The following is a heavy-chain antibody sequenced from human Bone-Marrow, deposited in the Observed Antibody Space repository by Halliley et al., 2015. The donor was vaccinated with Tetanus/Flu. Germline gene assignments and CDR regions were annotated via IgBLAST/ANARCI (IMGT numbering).Heavy chain of an antibody. Sequence: AASGFTFSRYWMHWVRQAPGKGLVWVSFINYDGSNTNFADSVKGRFTISRDNAKNTVYLQMNSLRAEDTAVYYCARDTGEWGGGEELDILKPAWGQGTLVTVSS. V-gene: IGHV3-74*01. CDR2: INYDGSNT. D-gene: IGHD2-21*01. J-gene: IGHJ5*02. CDR3: ARDTGEWGGGEELDILKPA. CDR1: GFTFSRYW.